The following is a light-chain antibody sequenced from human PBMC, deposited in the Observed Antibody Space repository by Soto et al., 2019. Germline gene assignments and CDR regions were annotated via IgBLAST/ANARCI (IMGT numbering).Light chain of an antibody. CDR3: SSYGNTRGTLEVVL. Sequence: QSALTQFASVSGSPGQSITISCTRANTGVKNYNLVSWYQQHPGKAPKLMIFEDNKRPSGVSGRFSGSKSGNTASLTISGLQPEDEADYYCSSYGNTRGTLEVVLFGGGTQLTVL. V-gene: IGLV2-14*02. J-gene: IGLJ2*01. CDR1: NTGVKNYNL. CDR2: EDN.